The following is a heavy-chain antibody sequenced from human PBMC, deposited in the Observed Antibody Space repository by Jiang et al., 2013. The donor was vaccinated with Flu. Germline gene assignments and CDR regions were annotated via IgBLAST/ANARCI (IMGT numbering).Heavy chain of an antibody. CDR1: GFTFSSYS. J-gene: IGHJ6*02. Sequence: RLSCEASGFTFSSYSMNWVRQAPGKGLQWVAVISYDGNSQYYADSVKGRLTISRDNSKNTLYLQMNSLRPDDTGVYYCAKTGREYSLLFAMRIDVWGQGTTVTVSS. CDR3: AKTGREYSLLFAMRIDV. D-gene: IGHD6-6*01. V-gene: IGHV3-30*18. CDR2: ISYDGNSQ.